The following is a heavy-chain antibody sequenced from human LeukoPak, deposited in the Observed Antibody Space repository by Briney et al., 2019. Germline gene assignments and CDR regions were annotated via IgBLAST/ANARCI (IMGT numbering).Heavy chain of an antibody. Sequence: ASVKVSCKASGYTFTSYDISWVRQATGQGLEWMGWMNPNSGNTGYAQKFQGRGTMTRNTSISTAYMELSRLRSEDTAVYYCARVLGPPVLLLWFGELSIGYYYGMDVWGQGTTVTVS. CDR3: ARVLGPPVLLLWFGELSIGYYYGMDV. CDR2: MNPNSGNT. V-gene: IGHV1-8*01. CDR1: GYTFTSYD. J-gene: IGHJ6*02. D-gene: IGHD3-10*01.